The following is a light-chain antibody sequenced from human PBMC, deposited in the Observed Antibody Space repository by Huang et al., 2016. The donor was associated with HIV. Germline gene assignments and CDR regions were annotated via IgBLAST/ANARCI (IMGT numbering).Light chain of an antibody. CDR3: QQSYTTPPD. J-gene: IGKJ3*01. V-gene: IGKV1-39*01. Sequence: DIQMTQSPSSLSASVGDRVAITCRASQSISTYLNWYQQKPGKAPKLLIYAASTLQSGVPSRCSGSGSGTDFILTISSLQPEDFATYYCQQSYTTPPDFGPGTKVDMK. CDR2: AAS. CDR1: QSISTY.